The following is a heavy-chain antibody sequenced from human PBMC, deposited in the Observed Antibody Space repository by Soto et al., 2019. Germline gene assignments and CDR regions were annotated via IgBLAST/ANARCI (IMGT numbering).Heavy chain of an antibody. CDR2: IIPIFGPA. Sequence: SVEVSCKASGGTFRSYAISWVRTAPVQGLEWMVGIIPIFGPANYAQKFQGRVPITAHESTSTAYMQLSSLRSADRAVSYCARGDCSASYLYYCFDPLGQATLITVSS. J-gene: IGHJ5*02. CDR1: GGTFRSYA. CDR3: ARGDCSASYLYYCFDP. D-gene: IGHD2-8*01. V-gene: IGHV1-69*13.